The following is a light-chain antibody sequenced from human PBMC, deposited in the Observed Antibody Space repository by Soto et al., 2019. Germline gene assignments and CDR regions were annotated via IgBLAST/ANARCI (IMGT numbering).Light chain of an antibody. CDR1: RSISSW. V-gene: IGKV1-5*01. CDR2: DAS. CDR3: QQYNNWPPIT. Sequence: DIQMTQSPSTLSASVSYRVTISFRASRSISSWLAWYQQKPGKAPKLLIYDASSLESGVPSRFSGSGSGTEFTLTISSLQSEDFAVYYCQQYNNWPPITFGQGTRLEIK. J-gene: IGKJ5*01.